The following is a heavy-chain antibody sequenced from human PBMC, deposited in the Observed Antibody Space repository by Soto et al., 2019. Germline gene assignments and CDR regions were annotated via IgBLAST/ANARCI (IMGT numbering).Heavy chain of an antibody. CDR3: ATDGSGSPF. V-gene: IGHV3-23*01. J-gene: IGHJ4*02. CDR1: GFTFSNYA. Sequence: EVQLLESGGDLVQPGGSLRLSCAASGFTFSNYAMSWVRQAPGKGLEWVSAISGSGGTTFSADSVRGRFTISRDNSKSTLFLQVNSLRDEDTAVYFCATDGSGSPFWGQGTLVTVSS. D-gene: IGHD2-15*01. CDR2: ISGSGGTT.